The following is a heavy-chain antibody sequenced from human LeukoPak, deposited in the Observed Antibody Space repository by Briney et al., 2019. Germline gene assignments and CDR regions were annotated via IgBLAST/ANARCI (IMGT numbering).Heavy chain of an antibody. CDR1: GFTFTDHY. J-gene: IGHJ4*02. V-gene: IGHV3-11*05. Sequence: GGSLRLSCAASGFTFTDHYMSWIRQAPGKGLEWVSYISSGSTYTNYADSVKGRFTISRDNAKNSLYLQMNSLRAEDTALYYCARGSYYDDSSGLAPDYWGQGTLVTVSS. CDR3: ARGSYYDDSSGLAPDY. CDR2: ISSGSTYT. D-gene: IGHD3-22*01.